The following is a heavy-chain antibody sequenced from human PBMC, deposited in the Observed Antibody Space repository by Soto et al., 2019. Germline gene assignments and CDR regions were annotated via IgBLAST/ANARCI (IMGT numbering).Heavy chain of an antibody. D-gene: IGHD4-4*01. J-gene: IGHJ4*02. CDR1: GASLSNTDW. CDR3: ARDPPDFHSAFDY. CDR2: IYHSGTT. Sequence: SETLSFTCAVSGASLSNTDWWIWVRQPPGKGLEWIGEIYHSGTTNCDPSLKSRVTISLDTSKNQFSLHLNSVTPEDTAVYYCARDPPDFHSAFDYWGQGTLVTVSS. V-gene: IGHV4-4*02.